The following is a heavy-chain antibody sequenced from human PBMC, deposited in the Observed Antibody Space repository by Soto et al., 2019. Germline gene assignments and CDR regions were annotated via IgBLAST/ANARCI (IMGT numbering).Heavy chain of an antibody. Sequence: SETLSLTCTVSGGSISSYYWSWIRQPAGKGLEWIGRIYTSGSTNYSPSLKSRVTMSVDTSKNQFSLKLSSVTAADTAVYYCASGCSSTSCYSTGPGYYYGMDVWGQGTTVTVSS. CDR1: GGSISSYY. D-gene: IGHD2-2*02. J-gene: IGHJ6*02. CDR2: IYTSGST. V-gene: IGHV4-4*07. CDR3: ASGCSSTSCYSTGPGYYYGMDV.